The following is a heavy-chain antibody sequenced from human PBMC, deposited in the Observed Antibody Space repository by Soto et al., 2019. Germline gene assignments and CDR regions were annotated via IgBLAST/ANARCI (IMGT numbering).Heavy chain of an antibody. CDR1: GYSFTSYC. Sequence: GESLKISCKGSGYSFTSYCIGWVLQMPGKGLEWMGIIYPGDSDTRYSPSFQGQVTISADKSISTAYLQWSSLKASDTAMYYCARPYYYDSSGYYGGWYFDLWGRGTLVTVSS. CDR3: ARPYYYDSSGYYGGWYFDL. V-gene: IGHV5-51*01. CDR2: IYPGDSDT. D-gene: IGHD3-22*01. J-gene: IGHJ2*01.